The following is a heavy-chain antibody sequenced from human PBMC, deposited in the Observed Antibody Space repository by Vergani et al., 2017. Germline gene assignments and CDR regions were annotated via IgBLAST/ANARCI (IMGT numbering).Heavy chain of an antibody. Sequence: EVQLVESGGGLVQPGRSLRLSCAASGFTFDDYAMHWVRQAPGKGLEWVSGISWNSGSIGYEDSVKGRFTISRENAKNSLYLQMNSLRAEDTALSYCAKDLMVRARRRYNYYGMDVWGQGTTVTVSS. J-gene: IGHJ6*02. CDR1: GFTFDDYA. CDR3: AKDLMVRARRRYNYYGMDV. CDR2: ISWNSGSI. D-gene: IGHD3-10*01. V-gene: IGHV3-9*01.